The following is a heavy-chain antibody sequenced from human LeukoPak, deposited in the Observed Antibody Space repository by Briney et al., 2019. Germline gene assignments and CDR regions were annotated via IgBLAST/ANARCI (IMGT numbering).Heavy chain of an antibody. D-gene: IGHD1-26*01. CDR3: ARGATPPRY. J-gene: IGHJ4*02. CDR1: GGSFSGYY. CDR2: INHSGST. V-gene: IGHV4-34*01. Sequence: PSETLSLTCAVYGGSFSGYYWSWIRQPPGKGLEWIGEINHSGSTNYNPSLKSRVTISVDTSKNQFSLKLSSVTAADTAVYYCARGATPPRYWGQGTLVTVSS.